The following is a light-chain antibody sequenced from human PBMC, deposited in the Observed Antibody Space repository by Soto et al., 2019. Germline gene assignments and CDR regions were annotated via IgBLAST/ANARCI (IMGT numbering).Light chain of an antibody. CDR1: SSNIGRNS. Sequence: QAVVTQPPSVSGTPGQRVTISCSGSSSNIGRNSVNWYQQLPGTAPKLLIYSNNQRPSGVPDRFSGSKSGTSVSLANSGLHSEDEADYYCAAWDDSLNGLVFGGGTKLTVL. J-gene: IGLJ3*02. CDR3: AAWDDSLNGLV. CDR2: SNN. V-gene: IGLV1-44*01.